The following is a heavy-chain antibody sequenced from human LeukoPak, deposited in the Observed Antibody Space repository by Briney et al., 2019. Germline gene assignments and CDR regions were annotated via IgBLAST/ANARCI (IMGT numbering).Heavy chain of an antibody. Sequence: SETLSLTCTVSGGSISSYYWSWIRQPPGKGLEWIGYIYYSGSTNYNPSLKSRVTISVDTSKNQFSLKLSSVTAADTAVYYCARLDTYCSTGSCYSRGIDCWGQGTLVTVSS. D-gene: IGHD2-15*01. J-gene: IGHJ4*02. CDR3: ARLDTYCSTGSCYSRGIDC. CDR1: GGSISSYY. CDR2: IYYSGST. V-gene: IGHV4-59*08.